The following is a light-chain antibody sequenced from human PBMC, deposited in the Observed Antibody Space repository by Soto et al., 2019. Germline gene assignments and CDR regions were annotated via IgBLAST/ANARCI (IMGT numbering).Light chain of an antibody. J-gene: IGKJ4*01. CDR1: QSLANY. Sequence: EIVLTQSPGTLSLSPGERATLSCRASQSLANYLAWYQQKPGQAPRLLIHAVSSRATGIPDRFSGSGSGTDFTLTISRLEPEDSAVYFCQQYSIFALSFGGGTNVE. CDR2: AVS. V-gene: IGKV3-20*01. CDR3: QQYSIFALS.